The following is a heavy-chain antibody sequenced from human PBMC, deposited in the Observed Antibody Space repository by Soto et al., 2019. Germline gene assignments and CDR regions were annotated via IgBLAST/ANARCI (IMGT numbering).Heavy chain of an antibody. CDR1: GFTFNNYG. J-gene: IGHJ4*02. Sequence: QVKLVESGGGVVQPGRSLRRSCAASGFTFNNYGMHWVRQAPGKGLEWVAFSSYDGRDNYYADSVKGRFTISRDKARSTLVLKVNGLRAEDTAVYYCAKDSTDGYLDHWGQGTLVTVSS. D-gene: IGHD2-8*01. CDR3: AKDSTDGYLDH. CDR2: SSYDGRDN. V-gene: IGHV3-30*18.